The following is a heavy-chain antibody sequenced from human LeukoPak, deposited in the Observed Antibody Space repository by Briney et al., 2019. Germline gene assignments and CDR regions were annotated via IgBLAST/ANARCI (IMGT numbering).Heavy chain of an antibody. D-gene: IGHD3-22*01. J-gene: IGHJ5*02. CDR3: ARGGYYDSSGYCWFDP. CDR2: INHSGST. V-gene: IGHV4-34*01. CDR1: GGSFSGYY. Sequence: SETLSLTCAVYGGSFSGYYWSWIRQPPGKGLEWIGEINHSGSTNYNPSLKGRVTISVDTSKNQFSLKLSSVTAADTAVYYCARGGYYDSSGYCWFDPWGQGTLVTVSS.